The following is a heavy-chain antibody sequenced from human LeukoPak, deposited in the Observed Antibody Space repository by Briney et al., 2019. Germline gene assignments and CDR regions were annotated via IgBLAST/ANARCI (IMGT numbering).Heavy chain of an antibody. D-gene: IGHD6-6*01. CDR2: TNHSGST. J-gene: IGHJ5*02. V-gene: IGHV4-34*01. Sequence: SETLSLTCAVYGGSFSGYYWSWIHQPPGKGLEWIGETNHSGSTNYNPSLKSRVTISVDTSKNQFSLKLSSVTAADTAVYYCARGPGSSSSRAPWGQGTLVTVSS. CDR3: ARGPGSSSSRAP. CDR1: GGSFSGYY.